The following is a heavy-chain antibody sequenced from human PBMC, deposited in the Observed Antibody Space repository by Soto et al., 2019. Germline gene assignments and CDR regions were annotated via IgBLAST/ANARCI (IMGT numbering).Heavy chain of an antibody. CDR2: ISGSGGST. J-gene: IGHJ4*02. Sequence: LRLSCAGSGFTFGDSYMSWIRQAPGKGLEWVSAISGSGGSTYYADSVKGRFTISRDNSKNTLYLQMNSLRAEDTAVYYCAKDRDSSSWMELDYWGQGTLVTVSS. CDR3: AKDRDSSSWMELDY. D-gene: IGHD6-6*01. CDR1: GFTFGDSY. V-gene: IGHV3-23*01.